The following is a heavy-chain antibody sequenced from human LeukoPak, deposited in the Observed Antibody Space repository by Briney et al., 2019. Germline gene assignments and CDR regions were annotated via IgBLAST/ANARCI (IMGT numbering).Heavy chain of an antibody. CDR1: GFTFSSYA. CDR3: VKGKDLYGALDI. V-gene: IGHV3-30*04. J-gene: IGHJ3*02. D-gene: IGHD3-16*01. Sequence: GGSLRLSCAASGFTFSSYAMHWVRQAPGKGLDWAAIISFDGTTKYYADSVKGRFTISRDNSKDTLFLQMDSLRVEDTAVYYCVKGKDLYGALDIWGQGTMVTVSS. CDR2: ISFDGTTK.